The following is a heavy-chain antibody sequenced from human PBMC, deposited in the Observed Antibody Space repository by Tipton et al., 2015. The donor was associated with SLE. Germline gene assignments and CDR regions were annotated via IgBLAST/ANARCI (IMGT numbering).Heavy chain of an antibody. J-gene: IGHJ4*02. D-gene: IGHD6-19*01. V-gene: IGHV3-30-3*01. Sequence: SLRLSCAASGFTFSSYAMHWVRQAPGKGLEWVAVISYDGSNKYYADSVKGRFTISRDNAKNSLYLQMNSLRAEDTAVYYCARGWAEGWHWGQGTLVTVSS. CDR3: ARGWAEGWH. CDR1: GFTFSSYA. CDR2: ISYDGSNK.